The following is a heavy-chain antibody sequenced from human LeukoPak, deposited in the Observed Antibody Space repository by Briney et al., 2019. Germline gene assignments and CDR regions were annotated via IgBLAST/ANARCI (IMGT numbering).Heavy chain of an antibody. CDR2: IKQDGSET. J-gene: IGHJ4*02. V-gene: IGHV3-7*04. CDR3: ARGYYYDSRVEGY. Sequence: GGSLRLSCAASGFTFSSYWMSWVRQAPGKGLEWVAHIKQDGSETYYVDSVKGRFTVSRDNAKNSLYLQMNSLRAEDTAVYYCARGYYYDSRVEGYWGQGTLVTVSS. CDR1: GFTFSSYW. D-gene: IGHD3-22*01.